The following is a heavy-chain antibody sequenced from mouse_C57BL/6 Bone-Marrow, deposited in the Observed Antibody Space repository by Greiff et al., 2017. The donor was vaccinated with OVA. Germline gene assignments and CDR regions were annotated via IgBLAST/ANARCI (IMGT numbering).Heavy chain of an antibody. J-gene: IGHJ3*01. V-gene: IGHV1-62-2*01. CDR3: ARHEEEGAPYYSNYVWFAY. D-gene: IGHD2-5*01. CDR2: FYPGSGSI. Sequence: QVQLQQSGAELVKPGASVKLSCKASGYTFTEYTIHWVKQRSGQGLEWIGWFYPGSGSIKYNEKFKDKATLTADKSSSTVYMELSRLTSEDSAVYFCARHEEEGAPYYSNYVWFAYWGQGTLVTVSA. CDR1: GYTFTEYT.